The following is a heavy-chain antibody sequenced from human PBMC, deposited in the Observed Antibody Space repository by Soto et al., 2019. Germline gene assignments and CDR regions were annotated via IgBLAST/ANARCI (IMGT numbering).Heavy chain of an antibody. D-gene: IGHD3-22*01. CDR2: IIPIFGTA. Sequence: SVKVSCKASGGTFSSYAISWVRQAPGQGLEWMGGIIPIFGTANYAQKFQGRVTITADESTSTAYMELSSLRSEDTAVYYCARVDYDSSGYYLPPFDYWGQGTLVTVSS. CDR3: ARVDYDSSGYYLPPFDY. V-gene: IGHV1-69*13. CDR1: GGTFSSYA. J-gene: IGHJ4*02.